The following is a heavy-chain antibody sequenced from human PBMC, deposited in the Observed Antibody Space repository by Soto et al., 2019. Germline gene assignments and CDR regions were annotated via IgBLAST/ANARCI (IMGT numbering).Heavy chain of an antibody. D-gene: IGHD2-21*02. Sequence: SETLSLTCTVSGDSLTSHSYYWTWVRQPPGKGLEWIGNIYYTGNANYNPSLTGRVTLSVDTSRNQFSLRLTSVTAADTAVYYCTRDGDGRMTTNPYYYYGMDVWGPGITVTVSS. CDR3: TRDGDGRMTTNPYYYYGMDV. CDR1: GDSLTSHSYY. V-gene: IGHV4-61*01. CDR2: IYYTGNA. J-gene: IGHJ6*02.